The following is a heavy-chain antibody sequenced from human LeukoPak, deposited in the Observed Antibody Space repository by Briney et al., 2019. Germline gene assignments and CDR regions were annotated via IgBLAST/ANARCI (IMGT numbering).Heavy chain of an antibody. CDR1: GSSFTSYW. J-gene: IGHJ4*02. CDR3: ARQEGCDFQSGFCPLDY. Sequence: GESLKISCKGSGSSFTSYWIAWVRQMPGKGLEWMGIIYPGDSDTIYSPSFQGHVTLSVDKSTSTAYLQWSSLRASDTAIYFCARQEGCDFQSGFCPLDYWGQGTLVTVPS. D-gene: IGHD3-3*01. CDR2: IYPGDSDT. V-gene: IGHV5-51*01.